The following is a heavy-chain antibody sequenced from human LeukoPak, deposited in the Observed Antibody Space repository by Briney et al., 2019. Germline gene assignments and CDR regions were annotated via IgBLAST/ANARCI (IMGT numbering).Heavy chain of an antibody. Sequence: SETLSLTCTVSGGSISNTNDYWGWIRQPPGKGLEWIAYIYYSGTTYYNPSLKSRVTMSVDTSTNQFSLELSSVTAADTAVYYCARTFYADRSGHYYFDNWGQGTLVSVSS. J-gene: IGHJ4*02. CDR2: IYYSGTT. CDR3: ARTFYADRSGHYYFDN. CDR1: GGSISNTNDY. D-gene: IGHD3-22*01. V-gene: IGHV4-39*07.